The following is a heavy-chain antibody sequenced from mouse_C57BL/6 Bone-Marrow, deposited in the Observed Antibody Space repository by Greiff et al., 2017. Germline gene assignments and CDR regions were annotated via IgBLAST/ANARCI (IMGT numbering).Heavy chain of an antibody. D-gene: IGHD1-1*01. V-gene: IGHV5-12*01. CDR3: ARLYYGSRYYFDY. J-gene: IGHJ2*01. CDR2: ISNGGGST. CDR1: GFTFSDYG. Sequence: EVMLVESGGGLVKPGGSLKLSCAASGFTFSDYGMHWVRQAPEKRLEWVAYISNGGGSTYYPDTVKGRFTISRDNAKNTLYLQMSRLKSEDTAMYYCARLYYGSRYYFDYWGQGTTLTVSS.